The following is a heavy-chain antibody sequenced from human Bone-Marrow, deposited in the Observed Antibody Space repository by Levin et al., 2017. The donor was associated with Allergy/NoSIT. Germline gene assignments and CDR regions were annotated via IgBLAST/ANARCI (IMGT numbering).Heavy chain of an antibody. CDR3: AKDLPKTWRYYFDS. Sequence: GGSLRLSCVASGFTFGSLAMSWVRQSPGKGMEWVSTISGSGLKTYYADSVKGRFTVSRDNSNNTIFLQMDGLRVEDTAIYHCAKDLPKTWRYYFDSWGQGTLVTVSS. D-gene: IGHD3-10*01. CDR1: GFTFGSLA. CDR2: ISGSGLKT. V-gene: IGHV3-23*01. J-gene: IGHJ4*02.